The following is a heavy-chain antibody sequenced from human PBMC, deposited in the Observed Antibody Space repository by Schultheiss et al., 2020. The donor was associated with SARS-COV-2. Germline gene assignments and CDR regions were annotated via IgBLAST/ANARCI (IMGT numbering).Heavy chain of an antibody. Sequence: GGSLRLSCAASGFTFSSYEMNWVRQAPGKGLEYVSAITSYGGTIYYADSVKGRFTISRDNSKNTLYLQMSSLRAEDTAVYYCARDAHLIYYMDVWGKGTTVTVSS. J-gene: IGHJ6*03. CDR2: ITSYGGTI. CDR1: GFTFSSYE. D-gene: IGHD2-8*01. V-gene: IGHV3-64D*06. CDR3: ARDAHLIYYMDV.